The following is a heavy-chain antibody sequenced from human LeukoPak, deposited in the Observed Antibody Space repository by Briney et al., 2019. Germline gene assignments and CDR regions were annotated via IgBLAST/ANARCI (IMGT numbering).Heavy chain of an antibody. J-gene: IGHJ4*02. CDR1: GGSISSGGYS. CDR3: ARGGRVYSYGLSY. CDR2: IYYSGST. D-gene: IGHD5-18*01. Sequence: KASQTLSLTCAVSGGSISSGGYSWSWIRQPPGKGLEWIGTIYYSGSTYYNPSLKSRVTISVDTSKNQFSLKLSSVTAADTAVYYCARGGRVYSYGLSYWGQGTLVTVSS. V-gene: IGHV4-30-2*03.